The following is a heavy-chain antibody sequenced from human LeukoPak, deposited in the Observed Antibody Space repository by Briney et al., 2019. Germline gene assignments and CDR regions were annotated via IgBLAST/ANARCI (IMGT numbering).Heavy chain of an antibody. V-gene: IGHV4-39*01. D-gene: IGHD1-26*01. CDR3: ARAQRGIVGAVYYYYYMDV. Sequence: PSETLSLTCTVSGGSISSSSYYWGWIRQPPGKGLEWIGSIYYSGSTYYNPSLKSRVTISVDTSKNQFSLKLSSVTAADTAVYYCARAQRGIVGAVYYYYYMDVWGKGTTVTVSS. CDR2: IYYSGST. J-gene: IGHJ6*03. CDR1: GGSISSSSYY.